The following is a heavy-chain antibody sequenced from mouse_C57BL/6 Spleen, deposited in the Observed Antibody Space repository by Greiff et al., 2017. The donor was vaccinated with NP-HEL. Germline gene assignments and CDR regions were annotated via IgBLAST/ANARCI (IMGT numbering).Heavy chain of an antibody. Sequence: VQLQQPGAELVKPGASVKMSCKASGYTFTSYWITWVKQRPGQGLEWIGDIYPGSGSTNYNEKFKSKATLTVDTSSSTAYLQLRSLTSEDSAVYYCARTRGYAMDYWGQGTSVTVSS. CDR2: IYPGSGST. J-gene: IGHJ4*01. CDR1: GYTFTSYW. V-gene: IGHV1-55*01. CDR3: ARTRGYAMDY.